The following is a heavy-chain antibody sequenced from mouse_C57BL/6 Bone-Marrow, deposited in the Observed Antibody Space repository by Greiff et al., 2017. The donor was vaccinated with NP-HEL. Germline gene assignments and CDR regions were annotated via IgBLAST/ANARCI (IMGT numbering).Heavy chain of an antibody. CDR2: ISSGGSYT. CDR1: GFTFSSYG. D-gene: IGHD2-5*01. CDR3: ARHYYSNYFDY. Sequence: EVQRVESGGDLVKPGGSLKLSCAASGFTFSSYGMSWVRQTPDKRLEWVATISSGGSYTYYPDSVKGRVTISRDNAKNTLYLQMSSLKSEDTAMYYCARHYYSNYFDYWGQGTTLTVSS. J-gene: IGHJ2*01. V-gene: IGHV5-6*01.